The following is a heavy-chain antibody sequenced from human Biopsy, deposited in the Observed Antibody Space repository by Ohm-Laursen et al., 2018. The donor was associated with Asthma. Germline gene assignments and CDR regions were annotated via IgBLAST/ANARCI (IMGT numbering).Heavy chain of an antibody. J-gene: IGHJ6*02. Sequence: SETLSLTCTVSGVSISSYYWSWIRQPPGKGLEWIGYIYFSGSTNYNPSLKSRVTMSVDTSKNQFSLNLRSVTAADTAVYYCARGSSSRLSQWELLVSGGKRAHSYYGMDVWGQGTTVTVSS. CDR3: ARGSSSRLSQWELLVSGGKRAHSYYGMDV. CDR2: IYFSGST. D-gene: IGHD1-26*01. V-gene: IGHV4-59*01. CDR1: GVSISSYY.